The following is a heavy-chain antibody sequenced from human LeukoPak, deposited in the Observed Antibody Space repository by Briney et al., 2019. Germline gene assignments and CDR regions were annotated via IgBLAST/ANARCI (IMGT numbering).Heavy chain of an antibody. V-gene: IGHV1-69*05. CDR3: ASHGSPKLIATSGHPPLGWFDP. J-gene: IGHJ5*02. Sequence: GASVKVSCKASGGTFSSYAISWVRQAPGQGLDWMGGIIPLSGTAKYAQKFQGRVTLTTDESTNTAYMELSSLRSDDTAVYYCASHGSPKLIATSGHPPLGWFDPRGQGTLVTVSS. CDR2: IIPLSGTA. D-gene: IGHD6-13*01. CDR1: GGTFSSYA.